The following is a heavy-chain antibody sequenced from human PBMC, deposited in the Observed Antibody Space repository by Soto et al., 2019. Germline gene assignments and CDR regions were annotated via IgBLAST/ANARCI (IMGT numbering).Heavy chain of an antibody. CDR3: ARSTTGTPQTDY. Sequence: SETLSLTCTVSGGSISSYYWSWIRQPPGKGLEWIGYIYYSGSTNYNPSLKSRVTISVDTSKNQFSLKLSSVTAADTAVYYCARSTTGTPQTDYWGQGTLVTVSS. CDR1: GGSISSYY. CDR2: IYYSGST. J-gene: IGHJ4*02. V-gene: IGHV4-59*01. D-gene: IGHD1-1*01.